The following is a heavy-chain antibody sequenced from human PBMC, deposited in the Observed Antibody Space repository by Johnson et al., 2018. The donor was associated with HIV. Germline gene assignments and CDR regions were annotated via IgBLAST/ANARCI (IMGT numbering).Heavy chain of an antibody. V-gene: IGHV3-7*03. CDR1: GFTFSSYG. CDR2: IKQDGSEK. CDR3: ASSSSSWTSDPDDAFDI. J-gene: IGHJ3*02. Sequence: EVQLVESGGGVVQPGGSLRLSCAASGFTFSSYGMHWVRQAPGKGLEWVANIKQDGSEKDYVESVKGRFTISRDNAKNSLYLQMNNLRAEDTAVYYCASSSSSWTSDPDDAFDIWGQGTMVTVSS. D-gene: IGHD6-13*01.